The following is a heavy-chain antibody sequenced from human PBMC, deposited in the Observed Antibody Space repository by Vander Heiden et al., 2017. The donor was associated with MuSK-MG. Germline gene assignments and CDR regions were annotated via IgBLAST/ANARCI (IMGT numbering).Heavy chain of an antibody. D-gene: IGHD6-13*01. Sequence: EVQLVESGGGLVQPGGSLRLSCAASGFTFSSYSMNWVRQAQGKGLEWVSYISSSSSTIYYADSVKGRFTISRDNAKNSLYLQMNSLRAEDTAVYYGASQRYSPKALDYWGQGTLVTVS. CDR2: ISSSSSTI. V-gene: IGHV3-48*01. CDR1: GFTFSSYS. J-gene: IGHJ4*02. CDR3: ASQRYSPKALDY.